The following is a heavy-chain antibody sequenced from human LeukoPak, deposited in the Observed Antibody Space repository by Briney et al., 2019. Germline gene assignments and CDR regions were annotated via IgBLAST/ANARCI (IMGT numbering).Heavy chain of an antibody. CDR2: IHYSGST. Sequence: SETLSLTCTVSGGSISSYYWSWIRQSPGKGLEWIGYIHYSGSTNYNPSLKSRVTISVDTSKNQFSLRLNSVTAADTALYYCARGSRGGYNWFDPWGQGTLVIVSS. J-gene: IGHJ5*02. CDR1: GGSISSYY. D-gene: IGHD3-16*01. V-gene: IGHV4-59*01. CDR3: ARGSRGGYNWFDP.